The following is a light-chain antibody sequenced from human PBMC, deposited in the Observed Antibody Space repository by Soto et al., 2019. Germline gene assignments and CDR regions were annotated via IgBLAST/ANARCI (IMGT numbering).Light chain of an antibody. CDR3: QQYKNWPRT. J-gene: IGKJ1*01. V-gene: IGKV3-15*01. CDR1: QSVSSN. Sequence: DIVMTQSPATLSMSPGERASLSCRASQSVSSNLAWYQQKPGQAPRLLIYGASTRATGIPARFSGSGSGTEFTLTISSLQSEDFAVYSCQQYKNWPRTFGQGTTV. CDR2: GAS.